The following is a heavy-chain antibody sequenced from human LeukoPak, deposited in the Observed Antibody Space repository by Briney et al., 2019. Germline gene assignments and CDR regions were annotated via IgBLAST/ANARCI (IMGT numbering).Heavy chain of an antibody. CDR1: GFTFSDYS. CDR3: ARDYKYAFDN. V-gene: IGHV3-48*01. J-gene: IGHJ4*02. CDR2: IGIDSGNT. D-gene: IGHD5-24*01. Sequence: GGSLRLSCAASGFTFSDYSMNWVRQAPGKALEWISYIGIDSGNTNYADSVKGRFTISGDKAKNSLYLQMNSLRVEDTAVYYCARDYKYAFDNWGQGTLVTVSS.